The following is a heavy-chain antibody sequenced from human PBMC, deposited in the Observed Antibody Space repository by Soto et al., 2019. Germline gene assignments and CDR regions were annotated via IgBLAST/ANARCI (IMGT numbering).Heavy chain of an antibody. CDR1: GGSISSSSYY. CDR2: IYYSGST. V-gene: IGHV4-39*01. D-gene: IGHD3-22*01. Sequence: SLTCTVSGGSISSSSYYWGWIRQPPGKGLEWIGSIYYSGSTYYNPSLKSRVTISVDTSKNQFSLKLSSVTAADTAVYYCARSDYDSSGYYPFDPWRQGTLVTVSS. CDR3: ARSDYDSSGYYPFDP. J-gene: IGHJ5*02.